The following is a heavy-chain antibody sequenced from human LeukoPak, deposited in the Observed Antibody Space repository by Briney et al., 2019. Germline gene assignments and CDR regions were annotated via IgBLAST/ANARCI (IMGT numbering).Heavy chain of an antibody. CDR1: GGSISSSSYY. V-gene: IGHV4-39*01. D-gene: IGHD5-12*01. J-gene: IGHJ4*02. Sequence: SETLPLTCTVSGGSISSSSYYWGWIRQPPGKGLEWIGSIYYSGSTYYNPSLKSRVTISVDTSKNQFSLKLSSVTAADTAVYYCATRYDYRGYYFDYWGQGTLVTVSS. CDR3: ATRYDYRGYYFDY. CDR2: IYYSGST.